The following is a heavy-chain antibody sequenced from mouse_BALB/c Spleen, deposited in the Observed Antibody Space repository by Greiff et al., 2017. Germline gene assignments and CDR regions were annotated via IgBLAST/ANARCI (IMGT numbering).Heavy chain of an antibody. Sequence: QVQLKQSGAELAKPGASVKMSCKASGYTFTSYWMHWVKQRPGQGLEWIGYINPSTGYTEYNQKFKDKATLTADKSSSTAYMQLSSLTSEDSAVYYCARGGIYYGNPYAMDYWGQGTSVTVSS. D-gene: IGHD2-1*01. J-gene: IGHJ4*01. CDR3: ARGGIYYGNPYAMDY. CDR2: INPSTGYT. V-gene: IGHV1-7*01. CDR1: GYTFTSYW.